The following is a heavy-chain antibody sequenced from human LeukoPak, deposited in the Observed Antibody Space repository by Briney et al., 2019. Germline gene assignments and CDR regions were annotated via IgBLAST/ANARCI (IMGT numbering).Heavy chain of an antibody. CDR1: GFTFSSYS. V-gene: IGHV3-21*01. Sequence: GGSLRLSCAASGFTFSSYSMNWVRQAPGKGREWVSSISSSSSYIYYADSVKGRFTISRENAKNSLYLQMNSLRAEDTAVYYCASLDIAVAGPAFDYWGQGTLVTVSS. CDR2: ISSSSSYI. J-gene: IGHJ4*02. CDR3: ASLDIAVAGPAFDY. D-gene: IGHD6-19*01.